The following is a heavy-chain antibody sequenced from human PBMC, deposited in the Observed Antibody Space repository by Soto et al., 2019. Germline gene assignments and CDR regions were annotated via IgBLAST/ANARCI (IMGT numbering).Heavy chain of an antibody. CDR3: ARDHSSGYSGAFDI. CDR2: IYYSGST. V-gene: IGHV4-59*01. J-gene: IGHJ3*02. D-gene: IGHD3-22*01. CDR1: GGSISSYY. Sequence: QVQLQESGPGLVKPSETLSLTCTVSGGSISSYYWSWIRQPPGKGLEWIGYIYYSGSTNYNPSLKSRVTISVDTSKNQFSLKLSSVTAADTAVYYCARDHSSGYSGAFDIWGQGTMVTVSS.